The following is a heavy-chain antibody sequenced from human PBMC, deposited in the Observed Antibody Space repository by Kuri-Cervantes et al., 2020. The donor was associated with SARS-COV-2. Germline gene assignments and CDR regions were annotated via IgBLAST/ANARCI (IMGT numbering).Heavy chain of an antibody. CDR2: IYHSGST. D-gene: IGHD2-2*01. J-gene: IGHJ4*02. CDR1: GGSISSSSYY. V-gene: IGHV4-39*07. Sequence: SETLSLTCTVSGGSISSSSYYWGWIRQPPGKGLEWIGSIYHSGSTYYNPSLKSRVTISVDTSKNQFSLKLSSVTAADTAIYYCASEYSTTTFRPAGNSYNKYFDYWGQGTQVTVSS. CDR3: ASEYSTTTFRPAGNSYNKYFDY.